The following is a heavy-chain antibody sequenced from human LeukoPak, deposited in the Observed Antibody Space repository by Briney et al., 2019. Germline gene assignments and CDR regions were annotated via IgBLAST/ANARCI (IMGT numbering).Heavy chain of an antibody. D-gene: IGHD3-22*01. V-gene: IGHV3-23*01. CDR2: ISGGGGTT. Sequence: GGSLRLSCAASGFTFSAYAMSWVRQAPGKGLEWVSAISGGGGTTYYADSVKGRFTISRDDSKNTLYLQMNSLRAEDTAVYYCAREAEYYYDGSGPYGWFDPWGQGTLVTVSS. CDR3: AREAEYYYDGSGPYGWFDP. CDR1: GFTFSAYA. J-gene: IGHJ5*02.